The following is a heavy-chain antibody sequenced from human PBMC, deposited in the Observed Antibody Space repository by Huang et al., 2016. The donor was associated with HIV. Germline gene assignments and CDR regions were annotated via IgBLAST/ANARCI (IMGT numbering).Heavy chain of an antibody. J-gene: IGHJ6*02. D-gene: IGHD3-3*01. CDR1: GGAFTGNY. Sequence: QMQLQQRGAGLLKPSETLSLTCGVSGGAFTGNYLTWLRQATGKGLGWIGEVKDGGAPNYNPSLNGLVTISLDKSNRELALNVKSVTAADTAVYYCARQWTILEWLLGLDVWGQGTTVIVSS. CDR2: VKDGGAP. V-gene: IGHV4-34*02. CDR3: ARQWTILEWLLGLDV.